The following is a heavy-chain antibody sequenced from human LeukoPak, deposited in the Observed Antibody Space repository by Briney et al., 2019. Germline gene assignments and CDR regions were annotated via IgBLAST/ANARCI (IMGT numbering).Heavy chain of an antibody. CDR3: ARDFRELPGDY. CDR1: GGSFYSYP. J-gene: IGHJ4*02. V-gene: IGHV1-2*02. Sequence: ASVKVSCKASGGSFYSYPIAWVRQAPGQGLEWMGWINPNSGGTNYAQKFQGRVTMTRDTSISTAYMELSRLRSDDTAVYYCARDFRELPGDYWGQGTLVTVSS. CDR2: INPNSGGT. D-gene: IGHD1-7*01.